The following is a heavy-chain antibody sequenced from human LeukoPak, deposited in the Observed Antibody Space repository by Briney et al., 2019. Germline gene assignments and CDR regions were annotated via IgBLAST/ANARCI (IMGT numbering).Heavy chain of an antibody. CDR2: IKQDGSEK. CDR3: ARFASLRFLDCLFVDY. J-gene: IGHJ4*02. D-gene: IGHD3-3*01. Sequence: VGSLRLSCAASGLTFSSYWMSWVGQAPGKGLEGVANIKQDGSEKYYVDSVKGRFTISRDNAKHSLYLQMNSLRAEDTAVYYCARFASLRFLDCLFVDYWGQGTLVTVSS. CDR1: GLTFSSYW. V-gene: IGHV3-7*01.